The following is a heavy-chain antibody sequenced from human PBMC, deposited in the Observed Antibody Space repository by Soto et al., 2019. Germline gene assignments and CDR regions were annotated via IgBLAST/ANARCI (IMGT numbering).Heavy chain of an antibody. V-gene: IGHV4-59*01. Sequence: SETLSLTCTVSGGSISSYYLSWIRQPPGKGLEWIGYIYYSGSTNYNPSLKSRVTISVDTSKNQFSLKLSSVTAADTAVYYCARARGGYDFWSGYYAYWGQGTLVTVSS. CDR1: GGSISSYY. CDR2: IYYSGST. J-gene: IGHJ4*02. D-gene: IGHD3-3*01. CDR3: ARARGGYDFWSGYYAY.